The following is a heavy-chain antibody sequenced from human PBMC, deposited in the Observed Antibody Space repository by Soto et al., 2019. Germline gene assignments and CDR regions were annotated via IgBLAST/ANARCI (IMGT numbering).Heavy chain of an antibody. CDR2: ISYDGSNK. Sequence: GGSLRLSCAASGFTFSSYGMHWVRQAPGKGLEWVAVISYDGSNKYYADSVKGRFTISRDNSKNTLYLQMNSLRAEDTAVYYCAKDLVQLRFWSGPPTYMDVWGKGTTVTVSS. CDR1: GFTFSSYG. D-gene: IGHD3-3*01. J-gene: IGHJ6*03. CDR3: AKDLVQLRFWSGPPTYMDV. V-gene: IGHV3-30*18.